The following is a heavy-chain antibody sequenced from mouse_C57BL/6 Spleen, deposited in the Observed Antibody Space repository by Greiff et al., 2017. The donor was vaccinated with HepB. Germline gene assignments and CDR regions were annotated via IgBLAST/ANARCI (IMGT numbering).Heavy chain of an antibody. Sequence: VQLVESGAELARPGASVKMSCKASGYTFTSYTMHWVKQRPGQGLEWIGYINPSSGYTKYNQKFKDKATLTADKSSSTAYMQLSSLTSEDSAVYYCAREGGLPFDYWGQGTTLTVSS. D-gene: IGHD2-2*01. V-gene: IGHV1-4*01. CDR2: INPSSGYT. CDR3: AREGGLPFDY. J-gene: IGHJ2*01. CDR1: GYTFTSYT.